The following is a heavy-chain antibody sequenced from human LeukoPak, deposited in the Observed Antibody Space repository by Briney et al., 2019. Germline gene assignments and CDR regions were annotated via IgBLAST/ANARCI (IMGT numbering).Heavy chain of an antibody. CDR1: GFTFSSYS. V-gene: IGHV3-21*01. CDR3: AREGMQLYDY. Sequence: GGSLRLSCAASGFTFSSYSMNWVRQAPGEGLEWVSSISSSSSYIYYADSVKGRFTISRDNAKNSLYLQMNSLRAEDTAVYYCAREGMQLYDYWGQGTLVTVSS. D-gene: IGHD5-18*01. J-gene: IGHJ4*02. CDR2: ISSSSSYI.